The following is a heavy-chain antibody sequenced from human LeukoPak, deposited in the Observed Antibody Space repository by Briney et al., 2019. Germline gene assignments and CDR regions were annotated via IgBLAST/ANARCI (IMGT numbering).Heavy chain of an antibody. CDR1: GFAFSGSA. CDR2: IRSRANSYVT. CDR3: AKDPGTY. J-gene: IGHJ4*02. V-gene: IGHV3-73*01. D-gene: IGHD3-10*01. Sequence: PGGSLRLSCAASGFAFSGSAVDWIRQAPGKGLEWIGRIRSRANSYVTVYPAAVTGRFIISRDDSGNTAYLQMNSLRAEDTAVYYCAKDPGTYWGQGTLVTVSS.